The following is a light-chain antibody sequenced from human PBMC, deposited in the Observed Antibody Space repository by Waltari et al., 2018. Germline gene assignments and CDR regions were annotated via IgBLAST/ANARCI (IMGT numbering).Light chain of an antibody. V-gene: IGKV1-12*01. CDR2: GAS. J-gene: IGKJ4*01. Sequence: DIQMTKSPSSVLASVGDRVTITCRASQDINNFLAWYQQQPGKAPYLLIYGASVLQSGVPARFSGSGSRTNFTLTINSLQPEDFATYFCQQANSFVPLTFGGGTRVQIK. CDR1: QDINNF. CDR3: QQANSFVPLT.